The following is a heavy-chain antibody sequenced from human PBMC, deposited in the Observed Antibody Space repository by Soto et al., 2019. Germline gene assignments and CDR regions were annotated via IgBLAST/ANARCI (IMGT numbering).Heavy chain of an antibody. CDR3: AKEREYYYDSSGYVDYFDY. CDR2: ISGSGGST. J-gene: IGHJ4*02. D-gene: IGHD3-22*01. V-gene: IGHV3-23*01. CDR1: GFTFSSYA. Sequence: GSLRLSCAASGFTFSSYAMSWVRQAPGKGLEWVSAISGSGGSTYYADSVKGRFTISRDNSKNTLYLQMNSLRAEDTAVYYCAKEREYYYDSSGYVDYFDYWGRGTLVTVS.